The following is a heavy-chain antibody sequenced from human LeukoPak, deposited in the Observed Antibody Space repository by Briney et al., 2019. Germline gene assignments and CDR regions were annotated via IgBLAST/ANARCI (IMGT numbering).Heavy chain of an antibody. CDR1: GYTFTGYY. CDR3: ARDRKVLTLRGGYFDY. D-gene: IGHD3-9*01. CDR2: INPNSGGT. J-gene: IGHJ4*02. V-gene: IGHV1-2*02. Sequence: GASVKVSCKASGYTFTGYYMHWVRQAPGQGLEWMGWINPNSGGTNYAQKFQGRVTMTRDTSISTAYMELSRLRSDDTAVYYCARDRKVLTLRGGYFDYWGQGTLVTVSS.